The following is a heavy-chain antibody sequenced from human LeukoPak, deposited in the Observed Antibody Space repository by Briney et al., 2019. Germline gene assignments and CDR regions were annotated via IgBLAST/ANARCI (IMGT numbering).Heavy chain of an antibody. V-gene: IGHV3-23*01. CDR1: GFTFNNYV. J-gene: IGHJ4*02. Sequence: GGSLRLSCTASGFTFNNYVMSWVRQAPGKGLEWVSSISSGGGGGTYYADSVKGRFTISRDNSKNTLYVQVNSLGTEDTAAYYCAKGSYYDSSGSFYFDYWGQGTLVTVSS. CDR2: ISSGGGGGT. CDR3: AKGSYYDSSGSFYFDY. D-gene: IGHD3-22*01.